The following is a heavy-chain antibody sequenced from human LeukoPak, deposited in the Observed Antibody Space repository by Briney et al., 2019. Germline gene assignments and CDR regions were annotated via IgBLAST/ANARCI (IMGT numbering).Heavy chain of an antibody. D-gene: IGHD3-22*01. J-gene: IGHJ6*02. CDR2: IRSKANSYAT. V-gene: IGHV3-73*01. CDR1: GFTFSGSA. CDR3: TTTRHTHEYYYDSSGYYYHPHYYYYYGMDV. Sequence: GGSLKLSCAASGFTFSGSAMHWVRQASGKGLEWVGRIRSKANSYATAYAASVKGRFTISRDDSKNTAYLQMNSLKTEDTAVYYCTTTRHTHEYYYDSSGYYYHPHYYYYYGMDVWGQGTTVTVSS.